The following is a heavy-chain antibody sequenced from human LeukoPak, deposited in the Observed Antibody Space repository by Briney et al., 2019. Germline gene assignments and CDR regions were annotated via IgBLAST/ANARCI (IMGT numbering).Heavy chain of an antibody. CDR2: IYYSGST. CDR1: GGSISSVGYY. CDR3: ARGSEHFDY. J-gene: IGHJ4*02. V-gene: IGHV4-31*03. Sequence: PSETLSLTCTVSGGSISSVGYYWNWIRQPPGKGLEWIGYIYYSGSTYYNPSLKSRVTISVDTSKNQFSLKLSSVTAADTAVYYCARGSEHFDYWGQGTLVTVSS.